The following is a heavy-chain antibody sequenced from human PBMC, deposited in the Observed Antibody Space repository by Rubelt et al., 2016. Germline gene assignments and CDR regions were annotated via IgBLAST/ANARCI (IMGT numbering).Heavy chain of an antibody. V-gene: IGHV3-23*01. D-gene: IGHD6-13*01. CDR3: AKEYSSGWYGD. CDR1: GFTFSNYP. CDR2: IGTNAANT. J-gene: IGHJ1*01. Sequence: DVQLLESGGGLLQPGGSLRLSCAASGFTFSNYPMAWVRQAPGKGLEWVSTIGTNAANTYYADSVKGRFTISRDNSKETLVVPRNSRAAEGTAIYYCAKEYSSGWYGDWGQVTLVTVSS.